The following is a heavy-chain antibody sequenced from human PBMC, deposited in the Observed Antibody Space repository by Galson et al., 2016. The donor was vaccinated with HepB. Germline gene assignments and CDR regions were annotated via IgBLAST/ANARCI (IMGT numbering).Heavy chain of an antibody. D-gene: IGHD3-10*01. CDR2: IYYTGST. J-gene: IGHJ2*01. CDR3: ARDRVWYFDL. Sequence: SETLSLTCTVSGDSISDYHWSWIRQPPGKGLEWIGYIYYTGSTNYNPSLKSRVTISVDTSKNQFSLKLSSVTAADTAVYFCARDRVWYFDLWGRGTLVTVSS. CDR1: GDSISDYH. V-gene: IGHV4-59*01.